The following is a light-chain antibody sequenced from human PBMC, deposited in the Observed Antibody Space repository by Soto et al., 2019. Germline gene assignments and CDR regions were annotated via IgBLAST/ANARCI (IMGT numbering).Light chain of an antibody. V-gene: IGLV2-11*01. CDR1: GSDVGDSSH. CDR3: CLSPGSLTWL. CDR2: EVN. J-gene: IGLJ3*02. Sequence: QSVLTQPRSVSGSPGQSVTISCTATGSDVGDSSHVSWYQLHPGKAPKLMIYEVNNRPSGVPDRFSGSKSGSTASLTISGLQAADEAEYYCCLSPGSLTWLFGGGTKLTVL.